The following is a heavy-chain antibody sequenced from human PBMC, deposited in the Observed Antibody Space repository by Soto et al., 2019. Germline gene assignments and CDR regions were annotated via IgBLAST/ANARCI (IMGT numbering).Heavy chain of an antibody. Sequence: GASVKVSCKASGYTFTGYYMHWVRQAPGQGLEWMGWINPNSGGTNYAQKFQGWVTMTRDTSISTAYMELSRLRSDDTAVYYCARASKTPRLGYCSGGSCYHFDYWGQGTLVTVSS. CDR3: ARASKTPRLGYCSGGSCYHFDY. CDR1: GYTFTGYY. D-gene: IGHD2-15*01. V-gene: IGHV1-2*04. CDR2: INPNSGGT. J-gene: IGHJ4*02.